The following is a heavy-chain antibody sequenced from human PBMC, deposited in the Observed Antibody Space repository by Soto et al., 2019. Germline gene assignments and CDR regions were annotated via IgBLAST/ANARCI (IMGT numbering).Heavy chain of an antibody. Sequence: QVQLQESGPGLVKPSQTLSLTCTVSGGSISSGDYYWSWIRQPPGKGLEWIGYIYYSGSTYYNPFLKWRVTISVDTSNNQFSLKLSSVTAADTAVYYCDRGHTTTVVVVAATLQAGAHNCFDPWGQGTLVTVSS. D-gene: IGHD2-15*01. CDR3: DRGHTTTVVVVAATLQAGAHNCFDP. J-gene: IGHJ5*02. CDR2: IYYSGST. V-gene: IGHV4-30-4*01. CDR1: GGSISSGDYY.